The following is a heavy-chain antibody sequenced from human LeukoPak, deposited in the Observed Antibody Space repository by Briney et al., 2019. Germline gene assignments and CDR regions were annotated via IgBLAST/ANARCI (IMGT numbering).Heavy chain of an antibody. Sequence: GGSLRLSCAASGFTFSSYEVNWVRQAPGKGLEWVSYISSSGSTIYYADSVKGRFTISRDNAKNSLYLQMNSLRAEDTAVYYCARDYYDSSGYPYYYYYYGMDVWGQGTTVTVSS. V-gene: IGHV3-48*03. CDR1: GFTFSSYE. D-gene: IGHD3-22*01. CDR2: ISSSGSTI. CDR3: ARDYYDSSGYPYYYYYYGMDV. J-gene: IGHJ6*02.